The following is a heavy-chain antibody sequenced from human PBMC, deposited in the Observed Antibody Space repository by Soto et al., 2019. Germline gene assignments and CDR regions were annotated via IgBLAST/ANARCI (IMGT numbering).Heavy chain of an antibody. D-gene: IGHD3-22*01. CDR1: GGSISSGDYS. CDR3: ARVRREYDNSGPVDY. V-gene: IGHV4-30-2*01. CDR2: IYYGGST. Sequence: SETLSLTCAVSGGSISSGDYSWNCIRQPPGKGLEWIGYIYYGGSTYYNPSLQSRVTMSVDRSRNQFSLKLNSVTAADTAVYYCARVRREYDNSGPVDYWGQGTLVTVSS. J-gene: IGHJ4*02.